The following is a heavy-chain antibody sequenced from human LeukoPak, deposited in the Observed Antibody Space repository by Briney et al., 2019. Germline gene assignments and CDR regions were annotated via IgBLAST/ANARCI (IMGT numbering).Heavy chain of an antibody. Sequence: ASVNVSCKASGYTFTSYGISWVRQAPGQGLEWMGWISAYNGNTNYAQKLQGRVTMTTDTSTSTAYMELRSLRSDDTAVYYCARGRIVGATVPTLIDYWGQGTLVTVSS. CDR2: ISAYNGNT. D-gene: IGHD1-26*01. CDR3: ARGRIVGATVPTLIDY. V-gene: IGHV1-18*01. CDR1: GYTFTSYG. J-gene: IGHJ4*02.